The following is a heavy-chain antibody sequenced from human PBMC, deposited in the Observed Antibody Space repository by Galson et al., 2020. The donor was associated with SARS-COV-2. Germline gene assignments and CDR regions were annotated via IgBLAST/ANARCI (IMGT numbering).Heavy chain of an antibody. J-gene: IGHJ6*02. CDR3: ARLGCSSTSCTSMDV. V-gene: IGHV4-59*08. CDR1: GGSISSYY. D-gene: IGHD2-2*01. CDR2: LYYSGST. Sequence: ETSETLSLTCTVSGGSISSYYWSWIRQPPGKGLEWIGYLYYSGSTNYNTSLKSRVTISVDTSKNQFSLKRSSVTAADTAVYYCARLGCSSTSCTSMDVWGQGTTVTVSS.